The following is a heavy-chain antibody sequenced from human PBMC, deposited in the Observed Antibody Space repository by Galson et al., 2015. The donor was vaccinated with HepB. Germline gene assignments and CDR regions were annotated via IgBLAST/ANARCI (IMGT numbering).Heavy chain of an antibody. CDR1: GDSVSRNNAA. V-gene: IGHV6-1*01. J-gene: IGHJ4*02. D-gene: IGHD6-13*01. CDR3: ARLLASPGNFDY. Sequence: CAISGDSVSRNNAAWNWIRQSPSRGLERLGRTYYRSKWYNEYAVSLKSRITINPDTSKNQFSLQLNSVTPEDTAVYYCARLLASPGNFDYWGQGTLVTVSS. CDR2: TYYRSKWYN.